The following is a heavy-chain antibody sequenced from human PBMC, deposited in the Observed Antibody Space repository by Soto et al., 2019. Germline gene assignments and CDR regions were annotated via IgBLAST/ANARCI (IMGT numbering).Heavy chain of an antibody. Sequence: SETLSLTCTVSGGSISSGGYYWSWIRQHPGKGLELIGYIYYSGSAYYNPSLKSRVTISVDTSKNQFSLKLSSVTAADTAVYYCASLFNYYYCSGYAEYHFDYCGQGTLVIVS. V-gene: IGHV4-31*03. J-gene: IGHJ4*02. CDR3: ASLFNYYYCSGYAEYHFDY. D-gene: IGHD3-22*01. CDR1: GGSISSGGYY. CDR2: IYYSGSA.